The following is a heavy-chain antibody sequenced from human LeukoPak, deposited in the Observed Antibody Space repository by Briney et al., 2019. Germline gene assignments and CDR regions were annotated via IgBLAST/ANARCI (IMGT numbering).Heavy chain of an antibody. CDR3: AKDRVEMATIVDY. D-gene: IGHD5-24*01. V-gene: IGHV3-7*03. CDR2: IKQDGSEE. CDR1: GVNFSSYW. J-gene: IGHJ4*02. Sequence: PGGPLRLSCAVSGVNFSSYWMSWVRQAPGKGLEWVANIKQDGSEEYYVDSVKGRFTISTDNANNSLYLQMNSLRAEDTAVYYCAKDRVEMATIVDYWGQGTLVTVSS.